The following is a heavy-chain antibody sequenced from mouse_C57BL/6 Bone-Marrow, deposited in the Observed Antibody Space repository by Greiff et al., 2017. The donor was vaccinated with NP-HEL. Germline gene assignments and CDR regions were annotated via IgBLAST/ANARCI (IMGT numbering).Heavy chain of an antibody. D-gene: IGHD2-2*01. CDR3: ARGLWLRRRAAWFAY. V-gene: IGHV5-4*03. Sequence: EVMLVESGGGLVKPGGSLKLSCAASGFTFSSYAMSWVRQTPEKRLEWVATISDGGSYTYYPDNVKGRFTISRDNAKNNLYLQMSHLKSEDTAMYDCARGLWLRRRAAWFAYWGQGTLVTVSA. J-gene: IGHJ3*01. CDR2: ISDGGSYT. CDR1: GFTFSSYA.